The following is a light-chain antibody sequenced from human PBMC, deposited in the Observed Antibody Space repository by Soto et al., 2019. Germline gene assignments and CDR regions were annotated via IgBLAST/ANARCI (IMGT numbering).Light chain of an antibody. Sequence: EIVLTQSPATLSLSPGDRATLSCRASQSVRSNFLAWYQQKPGQAPRLLIYGASNRATGIPDRFSGSGSGTDFTLTITRLEAEDFAMYYCQRYDSLRTFGQGTKV. CDR1: QSVRSNF. J-gene: IGKJ1*01. CDR2: GAS. CDR3: QRYDSLRT. V-gene: IGKV3-20*01.